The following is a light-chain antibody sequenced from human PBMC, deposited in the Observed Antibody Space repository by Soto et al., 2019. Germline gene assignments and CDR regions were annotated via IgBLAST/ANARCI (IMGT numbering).Light chain of an antibody. Sequence: QSALTQPAFVSGSPGQSITISCTGTSSDVGGYNYVSWYQQHPGKAPKLMIYEVSNRPSGVSNRFTGSKSGNTGSLTISGLPAEDEADYYCSSYTSSSTRVFGGGTKLTVL. V-gene: IGLV2-14*01. CDR3: SSYTSSSTRV. CDR2: EVS. CDR1: SSDVGGYNY. J-gene: IGLJ3*02.